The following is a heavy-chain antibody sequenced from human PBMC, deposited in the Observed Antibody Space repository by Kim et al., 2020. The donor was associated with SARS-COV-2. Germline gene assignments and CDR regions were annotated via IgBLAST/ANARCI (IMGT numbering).Heavy chain of an antibody. CDR1: GFTFSSYA. CDR2: ISYDGSNK. J-gene: IGHJ6*02. Sequence: GGSLRLSCAASGFTFSSYAMHWVRQAPGKGLEWVAVISYDGSNKYYADSVKGRFTISRDNSKNTLYLQMNSLRAEDTAVYYCARTNLKWLVNYYYYGMDVWGQGTTVTVSS. D-gene: IGHD6-19*01. V-gene: IGHV3-30-3*01. CDR3: ARTNLKWLVNYYYYGMDV.